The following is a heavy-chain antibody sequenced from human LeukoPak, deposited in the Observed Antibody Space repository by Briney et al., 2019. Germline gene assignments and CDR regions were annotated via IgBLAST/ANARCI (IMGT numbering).Heavy chain of an antibody. J-gene: IGHJ4*02. D-gene: IGHD5-24*01. CDR2: INSDGSST. CDR3: ARARDGYTQYYFDY. Sequence: GGSLRLSCAASGFTFSSYWMHWVRQAPGKGLVWVSRINSDGSSTSYADSVKGRFTIFRDNAKNTLYLQMNSLRAEDTAVYYCARARDGYTQYYFDYWGQGTLVTVSS. CDR1: GFTFSSYW. V-gene: IGHV3-74*01.